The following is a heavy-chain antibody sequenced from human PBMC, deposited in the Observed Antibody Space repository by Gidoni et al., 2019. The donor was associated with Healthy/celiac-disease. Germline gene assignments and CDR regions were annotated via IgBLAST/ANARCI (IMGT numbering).Heavy chain of an antibody. V-gene: IGHV4-61*02. Sequence: QVQLQESGPGLVTPSQTLSLTCTVSGGSISSGSYYWSWIRQPAGKGLEWIGRIYTSGSTNYNPSLKSRVTISVDTSKNKFSLKLSAVTAADTAVYYCAREHTAMDRFDYWGQGTLGTVSS. CDR3: AREHTAMDRFDY. CDR1: GGSISSGSYY. D-gene: IGHD5-18*01. J-gene: IGHJ4*02. CDR2: IYTSGST.